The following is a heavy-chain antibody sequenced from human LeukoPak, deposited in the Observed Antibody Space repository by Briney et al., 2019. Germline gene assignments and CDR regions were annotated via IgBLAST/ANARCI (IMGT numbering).Heavy chain of an antibody. D-gene: IGHD4-17*01. Sequence: GESLKISCKTSGYDFSSKWIGWVRQMPGKGLEWMGIIYPTDSITKYSPSFQDHVTMSVDTSVNTAYLQWTSLKASDTAIYYCARLAPDYADYWFDPWGQGTLVTVSS. CDR1: GYDFSSKW. J-gene: IGHJ5*02. CDR2: IYPTDSIT. V-gene: IGHV5-51*01. CDR3: ARLAPDYADYWFDP.